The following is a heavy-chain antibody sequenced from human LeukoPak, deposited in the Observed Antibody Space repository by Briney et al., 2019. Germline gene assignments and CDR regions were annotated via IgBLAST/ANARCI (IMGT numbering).Heavy chain of an antibody. J-gene: IGHJ6*03. CDR1: GYTFTSYD. CDR3: ARRYYDILTGYMGYYYYRDV. Sequence: ASVKVSCKASGYTFTSYDINWVRQATGQGLEWMGWMNPNSGNTGYAQKFQGRVTITRNTSISTAYMELSSLRSEDTAVYYCARRYYDILTGYMGYYYYRDVWGKGTTVTVSS. D-gene: IGHD3-9*01. CDR2: MNPNSGNT. V-gene: IGHV1-8*03.